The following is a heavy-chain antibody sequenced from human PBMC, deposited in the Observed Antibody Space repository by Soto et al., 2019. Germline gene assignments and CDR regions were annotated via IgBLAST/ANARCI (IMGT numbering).Heavy chain of an antibody. Sequence: GGSLRLSCAASGFTFSSYSMNWVRQAPGKGLEWVSYISSSSSTIYYADSVKGRFTISRDNAKNSLYLQMNSLRAEDTAVYYCARDSFYGDYSYYYYYMDVWGKGTTVTVSS. CDR1: GFTFSSYS. J-gene: IGHJ6*03. D-gene: IGHD4-17*01. CDR3: ARDSFYGDYSYYYYYMDV. V-gene: IGHV3-48*01. CDR2: ISSSSSTI.